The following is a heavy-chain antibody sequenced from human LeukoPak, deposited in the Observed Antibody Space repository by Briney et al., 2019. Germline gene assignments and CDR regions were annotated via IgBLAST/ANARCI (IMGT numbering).Heavy chain of an antibody. CDR3: ARLPSGYDSPIWYFDY. Sequence: SETLSLTCTVSGGSISSGSYYWGWIRQPPGEGLEWIGSIYYSGSTYYNPSLKSRVTISVDTSKNQFSLKLSSVTAADTAVYYCARLPSGYDSPIWYFDYWGQGTLVTVSS. CDR1: GGSISSGSYY. CDR2: IYYSGST. V-gene: IGHV4-39*01. D-gene: IGHD5-12*01. J-gene: IGHJ4*02.